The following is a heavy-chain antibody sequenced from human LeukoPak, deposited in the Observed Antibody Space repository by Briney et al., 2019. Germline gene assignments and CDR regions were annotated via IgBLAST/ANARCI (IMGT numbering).Heavy chain of an antibody. Sequence: GGSLRLSCAASGFTFSNYWMTWVRQAPGKGLGWVASIKQDGSEKYYVDSVKGRFTISRDNAKKSLYLQMNSLRAEDAATYYCARVARAFDYWGQGTLVTVSS. CDR2: IKQDGSEK. CDR3: ARVARAFDY. V-gene: IGHV3-7*03. CDR1: GFTFSNYW. J-gene: IGHJ4*02.